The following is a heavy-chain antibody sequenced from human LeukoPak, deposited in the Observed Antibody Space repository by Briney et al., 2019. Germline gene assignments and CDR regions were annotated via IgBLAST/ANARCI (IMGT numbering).Heavy chain of an antibody. CDR2: ISASGSNI. CDR3: ARVKGSYFDY. D-gene: IGHD2-15*01. CDR1: GFPLSSYS. V-gene: IGHV3-48*01. J-gene: IGHJ4*02. Sequence: GGSLRLSCAASGFPLSSYSINWFRQAPGKGLEWVAYISASGSNIYYVDSAKGRFTVSRDNPKSSLFLQMNSPRAEDTAVYYCARVKGSYFDYWGQGALVTVSS.